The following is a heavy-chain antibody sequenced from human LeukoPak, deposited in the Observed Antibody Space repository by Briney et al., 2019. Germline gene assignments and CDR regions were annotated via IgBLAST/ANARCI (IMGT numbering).Heavy chain of an antibody. CDR3: NTDQSGGLGLGDY. J-gene: IGHJ4*02. CDR1: GFTFSNAW. Sequence: GGCLRHSCAASGFTFSNAWMRWVRQAPGKGLGWVGRIKSKIVGGTTDYAAPVKGRFTISRDDSKNTLYLQMNSLKTEDTAVYYCNTDQSGGLGLGDYWGQGTLVTVSS. CDR2: IKSKIVGGTT. V-gene: IGHV3-15*01. D-gene: IGHD3-10*01.